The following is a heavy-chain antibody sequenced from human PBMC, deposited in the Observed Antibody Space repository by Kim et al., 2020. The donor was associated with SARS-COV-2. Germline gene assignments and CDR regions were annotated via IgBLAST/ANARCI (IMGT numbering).Heavy chain of an antibody. D-gene: IGHD3-10*01. J-gene: IGHJ6*02. CDR3: ASWVWSNYYYYGMDV. V-gene: IGHV1-46*01. Sequence: QKFQGRVTMTRDTSTSTVYMELSSLRSEDTAVYYCASWVWSNYYYYGMDVWGQGTTVTVSS.